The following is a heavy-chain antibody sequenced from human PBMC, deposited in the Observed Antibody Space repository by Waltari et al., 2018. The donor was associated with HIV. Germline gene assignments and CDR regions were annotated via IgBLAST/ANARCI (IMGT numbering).Heavy chain of an antibody. V-gene: IGHV1-18*01. Sequence: QVQLGQSGVEVQKPGASVKVSSKTSGYNFGNYGISWVRQAPGQGLEWMGWISAYSGKTKYGQEYQGRVTMPTDTSTSTAYMEMRSLTSDDTAIYYCARAGDNWNAEHDYWGQGTLVTVSS. D-gene: IGHD1-20*01. J-gene: IGHJ4*02. CDR3: ARAGDNWNAEHDY. CDR2: ISAYSGKT. CDR1: GYNFGNYG.